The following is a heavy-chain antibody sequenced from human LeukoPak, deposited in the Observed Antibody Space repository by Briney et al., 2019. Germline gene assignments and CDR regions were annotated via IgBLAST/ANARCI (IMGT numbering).Heavy chain of an antibody. Sequence: GGSLRLSCAASGFTFSYYAMTWVRQAPGKGLEWVSALYGSGGVTFYADSVKGRFTISRDDSKNTLYLQMNSLRAEDTAVYYCXKAXGPAATHPDYWGQGTLVTVSS. J-gene: IGHJ4*02. CDR3: XKAXGPAATHPDY. D-gene: IGHD6-25*01. CDR2: LYGSGGVT. CDR1: GFTFSYYA. V-gene: IGHV3-23*01.